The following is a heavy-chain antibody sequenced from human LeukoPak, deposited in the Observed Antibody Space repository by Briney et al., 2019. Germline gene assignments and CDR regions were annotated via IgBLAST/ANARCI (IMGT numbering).Heavy chain of an antibody. D-gene: IGHD2-2*01. CDR2: IYHSGST. CDR3: ARDGGSSFRYFDY. J-gene: IGHJ4*02. CDR1: GGPISSRSCY. Sequence: SETLSLTCAVSGGPISSRSCYWGWIRQPPGKGLEWIGEIYHSGSTNYNPSLKSRVTISVDMSKNQFSLKLSSVTAADTAVYYCARDGGSSFRYFDYWGQGTLVTVSS. V-gene: IGHV4-39*07.